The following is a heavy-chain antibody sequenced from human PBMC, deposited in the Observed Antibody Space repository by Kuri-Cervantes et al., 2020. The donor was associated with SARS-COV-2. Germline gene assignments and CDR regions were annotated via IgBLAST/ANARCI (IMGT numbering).Heavy chain of an antibody. Sequence: SETLSLTCTVSGGSISSYYWSWIRQPPGKGLEWIGYIYYSGSTNYNPSLKSRVTISVDTSKNQFSLKLSSVTAADTAAYYCARQGSSGWYLGYWGQGTLVTVSS. D-gene: IGHD6-19*01. CDR2: IYYSGST. V-gene: IGHV4-59*08. J-gene: IGHJ4*02. CDR1: GGSISSYY. CDR3: ARQGSSGWYLGY.